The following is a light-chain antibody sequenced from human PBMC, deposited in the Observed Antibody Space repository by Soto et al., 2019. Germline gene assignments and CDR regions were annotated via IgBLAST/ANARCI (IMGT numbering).Light chain of an antibody. V-gene: IGKV3-11*01. CDR1: QSVSSY. Sequence: EIVLTQSPATLSLSPGERATLSCRASQSVSSYLAWYQQKPGQAPRLLIYDASNRATGIPARFSGGGSGTDFTLTISSLEPEDLAVYYCQQRSNWRFTFGPGTKVDIK. CDR2: DAS. CDR3: QQRSNWRFT. J-gene: IGKJ3*01.